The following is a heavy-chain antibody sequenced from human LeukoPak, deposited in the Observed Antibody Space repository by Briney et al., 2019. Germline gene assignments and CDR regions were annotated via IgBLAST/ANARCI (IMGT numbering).Heavy chain of an antibody. J-gene: IGHJ4*02. D-gene: IGHD2-2*01. CDR2: IKHNGGEK. Sequence: GGSLRLSCVASGFTFTDYFMSWVRQAPGKGLEWVASIKHNGGEKYYVDSVKGRFTISRDNAKNSLYLEMSSLRVEDTAVYYCARLVCSTIPCYGKFYFDSWGQGTLVPVSS. CDR1: GFTFTDYF. CDR3: ARLVCSTIPCYGKFYFDS. V-gene: IGHV3-7*01.